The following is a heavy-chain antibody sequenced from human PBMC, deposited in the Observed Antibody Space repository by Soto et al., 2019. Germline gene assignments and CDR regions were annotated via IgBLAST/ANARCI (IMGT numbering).Heavy chain of an antibody. CDR3: ARDPFPLRSFDWLFYY. V-gene: IGHV3-30-3*01. CDR2: ISHDGSNK. D-gene: IGHD3-9*01. CDR1: GFTFRSYA. Sequence: QVQLVEFGGAVVQPGRSLRLSCAASGFTFRSYAMYWVRQAPGKGLEWVAVISHDGSNKYYADSVKGRFTISRDNSKNTLFLLMNSLRAEDTAVYYCARDPFPLRSFDWLFYYWGQGTLVTVSS. J-gene: IGHJ4*02.